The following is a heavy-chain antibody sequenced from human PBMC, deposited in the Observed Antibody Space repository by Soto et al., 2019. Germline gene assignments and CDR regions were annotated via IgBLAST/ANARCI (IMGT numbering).Heavy chain of an antibody. CDR3: ARGGGFYGDGYYYYYYYMDV. Sequence: SETLSLTCAVYGGSFSGYYWSWIRQPPGKGLEWIGEINHSGSTNYNPSLKSRVTISVDTSKNQFSLKLSSVTAADTAVYYCARGGGFYGDGYYYYYYYMDVWGKGTTVTVSS. D-gene: IGHD4-17*01. V-gene: IGHV4-34*01. J-gene: IGHJ6*03. CDR2: INHSGST. CDR1: GGSFSGYY.